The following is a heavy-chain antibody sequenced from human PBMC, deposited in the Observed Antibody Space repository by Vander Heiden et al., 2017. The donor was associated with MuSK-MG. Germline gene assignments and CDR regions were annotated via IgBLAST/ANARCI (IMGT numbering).Heavy chain of an antibody. Sequence: EVQLLESGGGLVQPGGSLRLSCAACGFTFSSYAMSWVRQAPGKGLEWVSAISGSGGSTYYADSVKGRFTISRDNSKNTLYLQMNSLRAEDTAVYYCAKGASYDFWSGYYRYYYYYYMDVWGKGTTVTVSS. D-gene: IGHD3-3*01. CDR1: GFTFSSYA. CDR2: ISGSGGST. V-gene: IGHV3-23*01. J-gene: IGHJ6*03. CDR3: AKGASYDFWSGYYRYYYYYYMDV.